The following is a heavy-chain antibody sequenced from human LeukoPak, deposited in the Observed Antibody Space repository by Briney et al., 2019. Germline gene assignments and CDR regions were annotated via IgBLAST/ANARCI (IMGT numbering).Heavy chain of an antibody. Sequence: SVKVSCKASGGTFSGYAISWVRQAPGQGLEWMGGIIPIFGTANYAQKFQGRVTITADESTSTAYMKLSSLRSEDTAVYYCARVLFEYYYGSGSYYPDYWGQGTLVTVSS. V-gene: IGHV1-69*01. CDR1: GGTFSGYA. CDR2: IIPIFGTA. CDR3: ARVLFEYYYGSGSYYPDY. D-gene: IGHD3-10*01. J-gene: IGHJ4*02.